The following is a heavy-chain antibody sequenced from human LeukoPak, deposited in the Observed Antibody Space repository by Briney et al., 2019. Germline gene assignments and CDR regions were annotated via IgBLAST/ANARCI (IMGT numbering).Heavy chain of an antibody. Sequence: PSETLSLTCAVYGGSFSGYYWSWIRQPPGKGLEWIGEINHSGSTNYNPSLKSRVTISVDTSKNQFSLKLSSVTAADTAVYYCARADVMTLDYWGQGTLVTVSS. V-gene: IGHV4-34*01. CDR2: INHSGST. CDR1: GGSFSGYY. J-gene: IGHJ4*02. D-gene: IGHD2-21*01. CDR3: ARADVMTLDY.